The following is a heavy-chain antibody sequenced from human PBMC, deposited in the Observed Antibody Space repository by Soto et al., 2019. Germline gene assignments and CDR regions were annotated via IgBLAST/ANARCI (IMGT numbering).Heavy chain of an antibody. J-gene: IGHJ3*02. Sequence: QVQLVESGGGVVQPGRSLRLSCAASGFTFSSYGMHWVRQAPGKGLEWVAVISYDGSNKYYADSVKGRFTISRDNSKNPLYLQMNSLRAEDTAVYYCAKLAVNYGDYVKGDAFDIWGQGTMVTVSS. CDR2: ISYDGSNK. CDR1: GFTFSSYG. V-gene: IGHV3-30*18. D-gene: IGHD4-17*01. CDR3: AKLAVNYGDYVKGDAFDI.